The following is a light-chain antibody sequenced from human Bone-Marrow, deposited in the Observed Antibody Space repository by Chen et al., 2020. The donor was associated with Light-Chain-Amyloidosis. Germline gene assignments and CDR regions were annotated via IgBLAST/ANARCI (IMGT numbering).Light chain of an antibody. CDR1: NIGSTS. CDR2: DDS. CDR3: QVWDRSSDRPV. V-gene: IGLV3-21*02. Sequence: SYVLTQPSSVSVAPGQTATIACGGNNIGSTSVHWYQQTPGQAPLLVVYDDSDRPSGIPARLSGSNSGNTAPLTISRVEAGDEADYYCQVWDRSSDRPVFGGGNKLTVL. J-gene: IGLJ3*02.